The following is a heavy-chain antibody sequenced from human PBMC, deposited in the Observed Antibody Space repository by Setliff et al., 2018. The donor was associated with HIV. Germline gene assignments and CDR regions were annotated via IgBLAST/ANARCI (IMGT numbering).Heavy chain of an antibody. D-gene: IGHD3-10*01. CDR1: GFTFSRYG. V-gene: IGHV3-30*03. CDR2: ISYDGTVK. Sequence: PGGSLRLSCAASGFTFSRYGMHWVRQAPGKGLEWVALISYDGTVKNPADSVKGRFSISRDNAKNSLYLQMNSLRAEDTAVYYCTAGHYGPNPWGQGTPVTVSS. J-gene: IGHJ5*02. CDR3: TAGHYGPNP.